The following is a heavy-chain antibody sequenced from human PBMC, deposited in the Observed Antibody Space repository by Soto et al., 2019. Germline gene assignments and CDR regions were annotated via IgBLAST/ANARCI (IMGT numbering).Heavy chain of an antibody. Sequence: ASVKVSCKASGYTFTGYYMHWVRQAPGQGLEWMGWINPNSGGTNYAQKFQGWATMTRDTSISTAYMELSRLRTDDTTVYYCARGAGPDDSSGYYFYYYGMDVWGQGTTVTVSS. J-gene: IGHJ6*02. CDR3: ARGAGPDDSSGYYFYYYGMDV. CDR2: INPNSGGT. CDR1: GYTFTGYY. D-gene: IGHD3-22*01. V-gene: IGHV1-2*04.